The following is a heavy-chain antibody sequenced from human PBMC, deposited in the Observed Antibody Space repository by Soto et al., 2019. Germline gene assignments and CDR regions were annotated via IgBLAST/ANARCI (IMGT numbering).Heavy chain of an antibody. V-gene: IGHV3-23*01. CDR1: GFTFSSYA. CDR3: AKDGGYSYGYSPRYYYGMDV. J-gene: IGHJ6*02. D-gene: IGHD5-18*01. CDR2: ISGSGDSA. Sequence: GGSLRLSCAASGFTFSSYAMSWVRQAPGKGLEWVSAISGSGDSAYYADSVKGRFTISRDNSKNTLYLQMNCLRAEDTAVYYCAKDGGYSYGYSPRYYYGMDVWGQGTTVTVSS.